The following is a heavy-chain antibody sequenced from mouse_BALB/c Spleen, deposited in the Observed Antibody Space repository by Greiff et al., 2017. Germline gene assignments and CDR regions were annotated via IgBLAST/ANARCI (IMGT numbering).Heavy chain of an antibody. CDR3: ARDLRYYAMDY. CDR1: GFTFSSYA. Sequence: EVQVVESGGGLVKPGGSLKLSCAASGFTFSSYAMSWVRQTPEKRLEWVASISSGGSTYYPDSVKGRFTISRDNARNILYLQMSSLRSEDTAMYYCARDLRYYAMDYWGQGTSVTVSS. CDR2: ISSGGST. J-gene: IGHJ4*01. D-gene: IGHD3-2*02. V-gene: IGHV5-6-5*01.